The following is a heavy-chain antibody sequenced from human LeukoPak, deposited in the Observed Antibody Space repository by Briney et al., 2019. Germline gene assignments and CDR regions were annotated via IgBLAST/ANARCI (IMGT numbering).Heavy chain of an antibody. Sequence: GGSLRLSRAASGFTFSKAWMTWVRATPGKGLECVGRIKSRADGGTTDYAAPVKGRFTISRDDSSNTLYLQMNSLKTEDTGVYYCTTIWLQAHPIFDYWGQGTLVTASS. CDR3: TTIWLQAHPIFDY. J-gene: IGHJ4*02. CDR1: GFTFSKAW. V-gene: IGHV3-15*01. D-gene: IGHD3-10*01. CDR2: IKSRADGGTT.